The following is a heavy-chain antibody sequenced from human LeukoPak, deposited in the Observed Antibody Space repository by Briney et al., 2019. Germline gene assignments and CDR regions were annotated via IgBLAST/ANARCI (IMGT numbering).Heavy chain of an antibody. J-gene: IGHJ2*01. V-gene: IGHV4-39*01. D-gene: IGHD2-2*01. CDR2: IYYSGST. Sequence: SATLSLTRSVSGASIISSSYCSGCIRQPPGRGLEWIGNIYYSGSTSYSPSPKSRVTISAGRSTNQFSLKLSYATASDTVVYYCARHRYCCSSSCPRNGRYFDLWGRGTLVPVSS. CDR3: ARHRYCCSSSCPRNGRYFDL. CDR1: GASIISSSYC.